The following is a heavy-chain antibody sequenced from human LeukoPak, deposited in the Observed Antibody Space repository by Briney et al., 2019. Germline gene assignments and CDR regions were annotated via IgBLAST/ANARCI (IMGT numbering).Heavy chain of an antibody. D-gene: IGHD2-8*02. V-gene: IGHV3-23*01. Sequence: GGSLRLSCVASGFTLSNYVMSWVRQAPGKGLEWVSGVSGGGFDTYYTDSVKGRFTISRDNSKNMVYLQMNSLRAEDTAVYYCTRRAGGNLYDLDNWGQGTLVTVSS. CDR1: GFTLSNYV. CDR3: TRRAGGNLYDLDN. J-gene: IGHJ4*02. CDR2: VSGGGFDT.